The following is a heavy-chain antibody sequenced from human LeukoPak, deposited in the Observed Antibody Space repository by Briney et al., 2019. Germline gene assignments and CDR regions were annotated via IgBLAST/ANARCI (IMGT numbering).Heavy chain of an antibody. CDR2: IYPGDSDT. D-gene: IGHD4-17*01. J-gene: IGHJ4*02. Sequence: AGESLKISCKGSGCSFTSYWIGWVRQMPGKGLEWMGIIYPGDSDTRYSPSFQGQVTISADKSISIAYLQWSSLKASDTAMYYCARLFQVTRAKIFDYWGQGTLVTVSS. V-gene: IGHV5-51*01. CDR3: ARLFQVTRAKIFDY. CDR1: GCSFTSYW.